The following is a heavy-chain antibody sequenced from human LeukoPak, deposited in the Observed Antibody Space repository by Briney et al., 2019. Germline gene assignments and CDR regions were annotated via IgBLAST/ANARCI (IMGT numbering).Heavy chain of an antibody. CDR3: ARRPSYSGSYFDY. CDR1: GYSYSNYW. V-gene: IGHV5-51*01. CDR2: IFPGDSDT. Sequence: GESLKISCKGSGYSYSNYWIGWVRQMLGKGLEWMGVIFPGDSDTRYSPSFQGQVSISVDTSISTAYLQWSSLKASDTAMYYCARRPSYSGSYFDYWGQGTLVTVSS. D-gene: IGHD1-26*01. J-gene: IGHJ4*02.